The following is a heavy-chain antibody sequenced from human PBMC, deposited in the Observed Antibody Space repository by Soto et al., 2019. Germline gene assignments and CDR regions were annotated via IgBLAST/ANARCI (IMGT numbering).Heavy chain of an antibody. CDR1: GFTFGDYA. CDR2: IRSKAYGGTT. CDR3: TRDYEEMDPIPYYYGMDV. V-gene: IGHV3-49*03. J-gene: IGHJ6*02. D-gene: IGHD3-3*01. Sequence: GGSLRLSCTASGFTFGDYAMSWFRQAPGKGLEWVGFIRSKAYGGTTEYAASVKGRFTISRDDSKSIAYLQMNSLKTEDTAVYYCTRDYEEMDPIPYYYGMDVWGQGPTVTVSS.